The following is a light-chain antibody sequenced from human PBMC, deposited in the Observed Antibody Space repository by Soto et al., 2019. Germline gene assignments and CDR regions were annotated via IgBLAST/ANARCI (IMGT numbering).Light chain of an antibody. CDR2: YDS. CDR3: QVWDRSSEHPVV. V-gene: IGLV3-21*04. CDR1: NIGSKS. J-gene: IGLJ2*01. Sequence: SYELTQPPSVSVAPGKTARITCGGNNIGSKSVHWYQQKPGQAPVLVIYYDSDRHSGIPERFSGSNSGNTATLTISRVEAGDEDDYYCQVWDRSSEHPVVFGGGTKLTVL.